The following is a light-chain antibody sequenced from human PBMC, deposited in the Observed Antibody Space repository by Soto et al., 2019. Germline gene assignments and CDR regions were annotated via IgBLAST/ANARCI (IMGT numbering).Light chain of an antibody. V-gene: IGKV1-12*01. CDR2: AAS. CDR3: QQANSFPIT. J-gene: IGKJ5*01. Sequence: DIQMTQSPSSVSASVGDRVTITCRASQGISSCLAWYQQKPGKAPKLLIYAASSLQRGVPSRFSGSGSGTDFTLTISSLPPEDFATYYCQQANSFPITFGQGTRLEIK. CDR1: QGISSC.